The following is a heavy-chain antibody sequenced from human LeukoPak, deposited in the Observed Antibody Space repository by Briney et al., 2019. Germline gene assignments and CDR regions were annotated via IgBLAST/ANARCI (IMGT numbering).Heavy chain of an antibody. V-gene: IGHV1-24*01. D-gene: IGHD4-23*01. CDR3: ATDLGGY. Sequence: ASVKVSYKVSGYTLTELSMHWVRQAPGKGLEWMGGFDPEDGETLYAQKFQGRVTMTEDTSTDTAYMELSSLSSEDTAVYYCATDLGGYWGQGTLVTVSS. J-gene: IGHJ4*02. CDR2: FDPEDGET. CDR1: GYTLTELS.